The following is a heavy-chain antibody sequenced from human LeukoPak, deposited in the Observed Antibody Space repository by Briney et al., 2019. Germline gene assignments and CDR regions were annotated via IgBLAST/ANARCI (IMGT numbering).Heavy chain of an antibody. CDR3: ARAPYGDNGYTAEVADY. J-gene: IGHJ4*02. V-gene: IGHV3-23*01. CDR1: GFTFSSYA. CDR2: IRGTGGTT. Sequence: GGSLRLSCAASGFTFSSYAMSWVRQAPGKGLEWVSSIRGTGGTTYYAVSVKGRFTISRDNSKNTLYLQMSSLRADDTAVYYCARAPYGDNGYTAEVADYWGQGTLVTVSS. D-gene: IGHD3-16*01.